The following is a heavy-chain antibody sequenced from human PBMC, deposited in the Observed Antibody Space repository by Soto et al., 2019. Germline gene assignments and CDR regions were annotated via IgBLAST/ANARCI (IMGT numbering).Heavy chain of an antibody. CDR1: GYTFTSYG. Sequence: ASVKVSCKASGYTFTSYGISWVRQAPGQGLEWMGWISAYNGSTNYAQKLQGRVTMTTDTSTSTAYMELRSLRSDDTAVYYCARGSRYSGSYSPGFGYWGQGTLVTVSS. CDR3: ARGSRYSGSYSPGFGY. V-gene: IGHV1-18*01. J-gene: IGHJ4*02. CDR2: ISAYNGST. D-gene: IGHD1-26*01.